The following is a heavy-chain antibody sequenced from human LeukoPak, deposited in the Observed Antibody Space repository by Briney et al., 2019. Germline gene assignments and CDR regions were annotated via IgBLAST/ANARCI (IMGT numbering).Heavy chain of an antibody. D-gene: IGHD1-1*01. J-gene: IGHJ4*02. V-gene: IGHV3-21*05. Sequence: PGGSLRLSCAASGFTFSSYVMSWVRQAPGKGLEWVSYISSTSSYTAYADSVKGRFTISRDNAKNSLYLQMNGLKAEDTAVYFCAKATNTPTGTPALAIDYWGQGTLVTVSS. CDR2: ISSTSSYT. CDR3: AKATNTPTGTPALAIDY. CDR1: GFTFSSYV.